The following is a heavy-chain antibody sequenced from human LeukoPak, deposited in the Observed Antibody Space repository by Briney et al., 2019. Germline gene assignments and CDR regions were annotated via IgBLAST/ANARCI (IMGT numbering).Heavy chain of an antibody. Sequence: ASVKVSCKASVYTFTDYYMHWVRQAPGQGLEWMGWINPNSGGTNYAQKFQGRVTMTRDTSISTAYMELSRLRSDDTAVYYCALTYYDFWSGYRTDLDYWGQGTLVTVSS. J-gene: IGHJ4*02. V-gene: IGHV1-2*02. CDR1: VYTFTDYY. D-gene: IGHD3-3*01. CDR3: ALTYYDFWSGYRTDLDY. CDR2: INPNSGGT.